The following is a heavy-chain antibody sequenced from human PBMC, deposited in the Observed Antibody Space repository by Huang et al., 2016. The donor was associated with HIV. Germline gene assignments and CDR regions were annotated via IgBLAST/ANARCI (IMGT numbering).Heavy chain of an antibody. V-gene: IGHV3-74*01. J-gene: IGHJ4*02. CDR1: GFTFSSYW. CDR2: INSDGSST. D-gene: IGHD6-19*01. Sequence: EVQLVESGGGLVQPGGSLRLSCAASGFTFSSYWMHWVRQAPGKGLVGVSHINSDGSSTSYADSVKGRFTISRDNAKNTLYLQMNSLRAEDTAVYYCARDSQQWLVEDYWGQGTLVTVSS. CDR3: ARDSQQWLVEDY.